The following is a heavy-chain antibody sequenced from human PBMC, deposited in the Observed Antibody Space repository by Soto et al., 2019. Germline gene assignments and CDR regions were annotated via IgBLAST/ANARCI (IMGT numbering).Heavy chain of an antibody. Sequence: PGGSLRLSCAASGFTFSSYGMHWVRQAPGTGLEWVAVIWYDGSNKYYADSVKGRFTISRDNSKNTLYLQMNSLRAEDTAVYYCARDYDSSGYPRYYFDYWGQGTLVTVSS. D-gene: IGHD3-22*01. J-gene: IGHJ4*02. CDR1: GFTFSSYG. CDR2: IWYDGSNK. CDR3: ARDYDSSGYPRYYFDY. V-gene: IGHV3-33*08.